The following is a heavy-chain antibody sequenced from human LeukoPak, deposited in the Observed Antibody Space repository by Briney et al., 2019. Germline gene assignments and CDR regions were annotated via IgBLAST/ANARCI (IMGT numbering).Heavy chain of an antibody. CDR3: ARESRDFWSGYCTSNWFDP. D-gene: IGHD3-3*01. V-gene: IGHV1-69*05. CDR2: IVPIFGTA. Sequence: ASVKVSCKASGGTFSSYAISWVRQAPGQGLEWMGGIVPIFGTANYAQKFQGRVTITTDESTSTAYMELSSLRSEDTAVYYCARESRDFWSGYCTSNWFDPWGQGTLVTLSS. J-gene: IGHJ5*02. CDR1: GGTFSSYA.